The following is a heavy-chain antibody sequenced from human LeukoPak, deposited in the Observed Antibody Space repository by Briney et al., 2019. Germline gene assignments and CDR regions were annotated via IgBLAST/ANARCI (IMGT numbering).Heavy chain of an antibody. CDR3: AKDHCSSWPSATYYYYGMDV. J-gene: IGHJ6*01. D-gene: IGHD6-13*01. V-gene: IGHV3-23*01. CDR1: ALTFTSYA. Sequence: PGGSLPLSCAATALTFTSYAMSWVRQAPGKGLEEVSAITVSGGSTYYADSVKGRFTISRDNSKNTLYLQMNSLSAEDTAVYYCAKDHCSSWPSATYYYYGMDVWGQGTTVTVSS. CDR2: ITVSGGST.